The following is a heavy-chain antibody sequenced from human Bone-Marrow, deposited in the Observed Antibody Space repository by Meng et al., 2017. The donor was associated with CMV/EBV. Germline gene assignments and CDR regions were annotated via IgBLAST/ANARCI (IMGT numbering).Heavy chain of an antibody. CDR2: IRYDGSNK. D-gene: IGHD3-16*01. Sequence: GGSLRLSCAASGFTFSSYGMHWVRQAPGKGLEWVAFIRYDGSNKYYADSVKGRFTISRDNSQNTLYLQMNSLRAEDTAVYYCAKAVFGGVSLSAFDIWGQGTMVTVSS. V-gene: IGHV3-30*02. CDR1: GFTFSSYG. CDR3: AKAVFGGVSLSAFDI. J-gene: IGHJ3*02.